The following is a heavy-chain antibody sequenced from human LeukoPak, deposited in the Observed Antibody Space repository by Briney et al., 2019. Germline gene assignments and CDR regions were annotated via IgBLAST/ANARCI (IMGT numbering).Heavy chain of an antibody. CDR1: GFTFSSYA. J-gene: IGHJ4*02. Sequence: GGSLRLSCAASGFTFSSYAMHWVRQAPGKGLEWVAVISYDGSNKYYADSVKGRFTISRDNSKNTLYLQMNSLRAEDTAVYYCARVSLEYSSSFNFDYWGQGALVTVSS. CDR2: ISYDGSNK. D-gene: IGHD6-6*01. CDR3: ARVSLEYSSSFNFDY. V-gene: IGHV3-30-3*01.